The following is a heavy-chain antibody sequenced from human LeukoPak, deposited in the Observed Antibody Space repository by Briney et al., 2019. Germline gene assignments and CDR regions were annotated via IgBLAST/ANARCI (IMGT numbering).Heavy chain of an antibody. CDR1: GGSISSYY. J-gene: IGHJ5*02. D-gene: IGHD2-8*01. CDR3: ARHLMAVMDP. Sequence: PSETLSLTCTVSGGSISSYYWSWIRQPPGKGLEWIGYIYYSGSTNYNPSLKSRVTISVDTSKNLFSLELTSVTAADTAVYYCARHLMAVMDPWGQGTLVTVSS. CDR2: IYYSGST. V-gene: IGHV4-59*08.